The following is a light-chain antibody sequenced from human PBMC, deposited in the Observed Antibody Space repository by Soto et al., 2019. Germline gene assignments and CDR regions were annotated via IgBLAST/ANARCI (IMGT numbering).Light chain of an antibody. CDR3: QQRSNWLFT. V-gene: IGKV3D-20*02. CDR1: QSVSSNY. CDR2: GAS. J-gene: IGKJ5*01. Sequence: EIVLTQSPGTLSLSPGERATLSCRASQSVSSNYLAWYQQKPGQAPRLLIYGASNRATGIPARFSGSGSGTDFTLTINSLEPEDFAVYYCQQRSNWLFTFGQGTRLEIK.